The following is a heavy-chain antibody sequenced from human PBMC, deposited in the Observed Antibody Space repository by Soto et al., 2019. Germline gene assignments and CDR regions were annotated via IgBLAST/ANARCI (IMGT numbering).Heavy chain of an antibody. CDR3: AIGYIGPSDSD. CDR1: GYTFSGYY. Sequence: QVRLVQSGAEVKKPGASVKVSCTTSGYTFSGYYIHWVRQAPGQGLEWMAWINPDSGDTNYAQKFQGRVTLTRDTSVRTVYMELSGLRVDDTAMFYCAIGYIGPSDSDWGQGTLVTVSS. D-gene: IGHD2-2*02. CDR2: INPDSGDT. J-gene: IGHJ4*02. V-gene: IGHV1-2*02.